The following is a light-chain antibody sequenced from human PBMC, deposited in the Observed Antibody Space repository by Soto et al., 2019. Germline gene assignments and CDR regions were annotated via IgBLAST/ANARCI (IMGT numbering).Light chain of an antibody. CDR3: QQYNSPPLT. V-gene: IGKV1-5*01. CDR1: QSISSW. Sequence: DIQMTQSPSTLSASVGDRVTITCRASQSISSWLAWYQQKSGKAPILLIYDASTLESGVPSRFSGSGSGTEFTLTISSLQPDDFATYYCQQYNSPPLTFGGGTKVEIK. CDR2: DAS. J-gene: IGKJ4*01.